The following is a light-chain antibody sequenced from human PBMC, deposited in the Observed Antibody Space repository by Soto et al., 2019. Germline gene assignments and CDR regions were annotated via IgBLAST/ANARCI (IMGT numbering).Light chain of an antibody. CDR2: GAS. Sequence: EIVMTQSPATLSVSPGERATLSCRASQSVSSNLAWYQQKPGQAPRLLIYGASTRATGIPARFSGSGSGTEFTLTISILQSEDFAAYYCQQYNNWPPWTFGQGTKVEIK. V-gene: IGKV3-15*01. J-gene: IGKJ1*01. CDR3: QQYNNWPPWT. CDR1: QSVSSN.